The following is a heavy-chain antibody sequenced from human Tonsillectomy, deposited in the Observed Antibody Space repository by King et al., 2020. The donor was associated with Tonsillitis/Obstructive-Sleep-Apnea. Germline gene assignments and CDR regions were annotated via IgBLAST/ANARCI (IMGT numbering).Heavy chain of an antibody. CDR3: AKALRLVIVVVVAATVLDY. V-gene: IGHV3-23*04. CDR1: GFTFSSYA. D-gene: IGHD2-15*01. J-gene: IGHJ4*02. CDR2: ISGSGGST. Sequence: QLVQSGGGLVQPGGSLRLSCAASGFTFSSYAMSWVRQAPGKGLEWVSAISGSGGSTYYADSVKGRFTISRDNSKNTLYLQMNSLRAEDTAVYYCAKALRLVIVVVVAATVLDYWGQGTLVTVSS.